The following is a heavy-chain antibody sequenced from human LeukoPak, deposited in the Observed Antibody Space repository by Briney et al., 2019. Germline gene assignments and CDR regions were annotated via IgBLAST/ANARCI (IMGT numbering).Heavy chain of an antibody. D-gene: IGHD3-22*01. CDR3: VRHSRWHYESSPYHYKDAFDI. CDR2: IYCTGRI. J-gene: IGHJ3*02. Sequence: SETLSLTCTVSGGPLSTAYYWGWVRQPPGEGLEWIGSIYCTGRIYISPPLTSRVPTSAATSEDPLSLKLCAVTVAGTAIYFCVRHSRWHYESSPYHYKDAFDIWGQGTLVTVSS. CDR1: GGPLSTAYY. V-gene: IGHV4-39*01.